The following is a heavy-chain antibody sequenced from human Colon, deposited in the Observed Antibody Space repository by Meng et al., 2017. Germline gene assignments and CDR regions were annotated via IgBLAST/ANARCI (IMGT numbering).Heavy chain of an antibody. CDR2: IDHFGIS. D-gene: IGHD3-10*01. J-gene: IGHJ5*02. CDR3: ATGLRHGDWFDP. CDR1: GGSFSGFY. V-gene: IGHV4-34*01. Sequence: HQGTAGLLIPSDTRFSTFGVSGGSFSGFYCSSVRQHPGKCLEWIGEIDHFGISNYNSSLKGRLTMSVDTSKKQISLTLTSVTAADTAVYYCATGLRHGDWFDPWGPGTLVTVSS.